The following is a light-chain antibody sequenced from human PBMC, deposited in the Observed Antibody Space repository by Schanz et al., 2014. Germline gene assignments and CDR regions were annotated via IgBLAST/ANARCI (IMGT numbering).Light chain of an antibody. CDR2: GAS. J-gene: IGKJ3*01. V-gene: IGKV3D-15*02. Sequence: EIVMTQSPATLSVSPGGRATLSCRASQNIGSNLAWYQQRPGQAPRLLIYGASARASGIPGRFSGGGSGTDFTLTISSLEPEDFAVYYCHQYGISPFTFGPGTKVDIK. CDR1: QNIGSN. CDR3: HQYGISPFT.